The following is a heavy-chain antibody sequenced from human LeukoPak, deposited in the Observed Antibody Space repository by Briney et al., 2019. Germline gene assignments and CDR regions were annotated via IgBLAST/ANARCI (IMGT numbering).Heavy chain of an antibody. CDR1: GFTFDDYA. D-gene: IGHD6-19*01. CDR2: ISWNSGSI. J-gene: IGHJ4*02. Sequence: GGSLRLSCAASGFTFDDYAMHWVRQAPGKGLEWVSGISWNSGSIGYADSVKGRFTISRDNAKNSLYLQMNSLRAEDMALYYCAKDQQWLVRSYFDYWGQGTLVTVSS. CDR3: AKDQQWLVRSYFDY. V-gene: IGHV3-9*03.